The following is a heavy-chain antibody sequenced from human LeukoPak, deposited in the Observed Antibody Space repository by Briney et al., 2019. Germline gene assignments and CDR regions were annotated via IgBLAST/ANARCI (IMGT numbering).Heavy chain of an antibody. V-gene: IGHV1-69*05. CDR3: ARSITIFGVANNWFDP. D-gene: IGHD3-3*01. CDR2: IIPIFGTA. J-gene: IGHJ5*02. Sequence: GASVKVSCKASGGTFSSYAISWVRQAPGQGLEWMGGIIPIFGTANYAQKFQGRATMTRDTSISTAYMELSRLRSDDTAVYYCARSITIFGVANNWFDPWGQGTLVTVSS. CDR1: GGTFSSYA.